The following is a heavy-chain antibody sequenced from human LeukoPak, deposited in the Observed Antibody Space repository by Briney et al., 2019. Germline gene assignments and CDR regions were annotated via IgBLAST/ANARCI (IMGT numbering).Heavy chain of an antibody. CDR2: INPNSGGT. Sequence: VASVKVSCKASGYTFTSYYMHWVRQAPGQGLEWMVWINPNSGGTNYAQKFQGRVTMTRDTSISTAYMELSRLRSDGSGVYYWARGRDGYNYFDDFDIWGQGTMVTVSS. J-gene: IGHJ3*02. D-gene: IGHD5-24*01. V-gene: IGHV1-2*02. CDR3: ARGRDGYNYFDDFDI. CDR1: GYTFTSYY.